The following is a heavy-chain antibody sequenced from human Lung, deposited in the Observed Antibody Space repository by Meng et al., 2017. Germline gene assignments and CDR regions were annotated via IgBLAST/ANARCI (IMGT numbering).Heavy chain of an antibody. Sequence: QVQQQQGGPGLLMPSETLSLTCVVSGGSFSDYYWSWIRLPPGKGLEWIGEINHSGSTNYNPSLESRATISVDTSQNNLSLKLSSVTAADSAVYYCARGPTTMAHDFDYWGQGTLVTVSS. V-gene: IGHV4-34*01. D-gene: IGHD4-11*01. CDR2: INHSGST. J-gene: IGHJ4*02. CDR1: GGSFSDYY. CDR3: ARGPTTMAHDFDY.